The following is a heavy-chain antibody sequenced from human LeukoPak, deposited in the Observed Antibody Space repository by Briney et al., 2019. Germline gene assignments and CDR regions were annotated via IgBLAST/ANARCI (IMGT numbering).Heavy chain of an antibody. Sequence: SVKVSCKASGGTFSSYAISWVRQAPGQGLEWMGGIIPIFGTANYAQKFQGRVTITADESTSTAYMELSSLRSEDTAVYYCARAPSSVSAMVRYYYYGMDVWGQGTTVTVSS. D-gene: IGHD5-18*01. CDR1: GGTFSSYA. V-gene: IGHV1-69*13. CDR2: IIPIFGTA. J-gene: IGHJ6*02. CDR3: ARAPSSVSAMVRYYYYGMDV.